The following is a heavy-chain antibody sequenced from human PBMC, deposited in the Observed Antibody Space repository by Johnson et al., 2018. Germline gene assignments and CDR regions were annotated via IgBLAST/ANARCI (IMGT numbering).Heavy chain of an antibody. CDR3: ATINRGLMVYAIGYYGMDV. CDR1: GFTFSSYA. Sequence: VQLQESGGGLVQPGGSLRLSCAASGFTFSSYAMSWVRQAPGKGLEWVSAISGSGGSTYYADSVKGRFTISRDNYKNTLCLQMNRLRAEDTALYYSATINRGLMVYAIGYYGMDVWGQGTTVTVSS. V-gene: IGHV3-23*01. CDR2: ISGSGGST. D-gene: IGHD2-8*01. J-gene: IGHJ6*01.